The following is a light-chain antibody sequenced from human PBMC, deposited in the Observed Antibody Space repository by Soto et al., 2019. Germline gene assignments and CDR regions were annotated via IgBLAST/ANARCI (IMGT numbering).Light chain of an antibody. J-gene: IGKJ1*01. V-gene: IGKV2-24*01. Sequence: DIVMTQTPVSTPVTLGQPASISCRSSQSLVHRDGNTYLSRLQQRPGQPPRLRIYKIANRFAGVTDRYSGSAAGTDFTLKISRVEAEDVGVYYCIQDTPSPWTFGQGTKVEIK. CDR1: QSLVHRDGNTY. CDR2: KIA. CDR3: IQDTPSPWT.